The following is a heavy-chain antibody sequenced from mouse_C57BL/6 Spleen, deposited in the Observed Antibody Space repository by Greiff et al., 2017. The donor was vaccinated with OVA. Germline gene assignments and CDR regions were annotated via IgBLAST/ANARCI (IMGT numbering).Heavy chain of an antibody. V-gene: IGHV5-17*01. Sequence: EVHLVESGGGLVKPGGSLKLSCAASGFTFSDYGMHWVRQAPEKGLEWVAYISSGISTIYYADTVKGRFTISRDNAKNTLFLQMTSLRSEDTAMYYCARDYYGSSSLYYAMDYWGQGTSVTVSS. J-gene: IGHJ4*01. D-gene: IGHD1-1*01. CDR3: ARDYYGSSSLYYAMDY. CDR2: ISSGISTI. CDR1: GFTFSDYG.